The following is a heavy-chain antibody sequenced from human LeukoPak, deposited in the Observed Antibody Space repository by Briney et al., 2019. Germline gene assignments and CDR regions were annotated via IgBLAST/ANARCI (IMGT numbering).Heavy chain of an antibody. V-gene: IGHV3-9*03. CDR3: ARSADFWSGLDF. D-gene: IGHD3-3*01. Sequence: GRSLRLSCAASGFHFDAYAMHWVRQAPGKGLEWVSGISWNSGKMAYVDSVKGRFTISRDNAENSLYLQMTSLRPEDMALYYCARSADFWSGLDFWGQGTLVTVSS. CDR2: ISWNSGKM. J-gene: IGHJ4*02. CDR1: GFHFDAYA.